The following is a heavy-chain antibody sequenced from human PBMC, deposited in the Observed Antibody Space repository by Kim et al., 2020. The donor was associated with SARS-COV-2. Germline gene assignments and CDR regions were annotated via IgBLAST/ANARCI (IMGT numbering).Heavy chain of an antibody. CDR2: IYYTGKT. D-gene: IGHD3-22*01. V-gene: IGHV4-59*01. CDR1: GGSMNRYY. Sequence: SETLSLTCDVSGGSMNRYYWSWFRQPPGKGLEWIGYIYYTGKTDYSPSLQGRVTLSLDTSKNQFSLKLTSVTAADTAIHYCAREEPDVTLGYYFDKWGQG. CDR3: AREEPDVTLGYYFDK. J-gene: IGHJ4*02.